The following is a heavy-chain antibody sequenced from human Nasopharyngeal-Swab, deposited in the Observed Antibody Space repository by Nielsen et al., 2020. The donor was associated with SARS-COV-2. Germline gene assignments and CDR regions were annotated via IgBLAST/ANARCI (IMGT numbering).Heavy chain of an antibody. V-gene: IGHV4-30-4*01. Sequence: PGKGLEWIGYIYYSGSTYYNPSLKSRVTISVDTSKNQFSLKLSSVTAADTAVYYCASKKLGPRVWFDPWGQGTLVTVSS. D-gene: IGHD3-16*01. CDR2: IYYSGST. CDR3: ASKKLGPRVWFDP. J-gene: IGHJ5*02.